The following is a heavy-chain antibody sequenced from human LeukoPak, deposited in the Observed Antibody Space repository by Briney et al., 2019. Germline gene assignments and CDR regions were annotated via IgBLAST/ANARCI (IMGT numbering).Heavy chain of an antibody. D-gene: IGHD3-3*01. J-gene: IGHJ4*02. CDR1: GFTFSSYS. V-gene: IGHV3-48*01. CDR3: ATTQRYYDFWSGYYTLLFDY. CDR2: ISSSSSTI. Sequence: SGGSLRLSCAASGFTFSSYSMNWVRQAPGKGLEWVSYISSSSSTIYYADSVKGRFTISRDNAKNSLYLQMNSLRAEDTAVYYCATTQRYYDFWSGYYTLLFDYWGQGTLVTVSS.